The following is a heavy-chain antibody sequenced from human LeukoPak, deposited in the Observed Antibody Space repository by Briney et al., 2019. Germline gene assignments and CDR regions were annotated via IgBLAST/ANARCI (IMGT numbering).Heavy chain of an antibody. V-gene: IGHV4-38-2*01. J-gene: IGHJ3*02. CDR3: ARSPCSSTSCYQYDAFDI. CDR2: IYHSGST. CDR1: GYSISSGYY. Sequence: SETLSLTCAVSGYSISSGYYWGWIRQPPGKGLEWIGSIYHSGSTYYNPSLKSRVTISVDTSKNQFSLKLSSVTAADTAVYYCARSPCSSTSCYQYDAFDIWGQGTMVTVSS. D-gene: IGHD2-2*01.